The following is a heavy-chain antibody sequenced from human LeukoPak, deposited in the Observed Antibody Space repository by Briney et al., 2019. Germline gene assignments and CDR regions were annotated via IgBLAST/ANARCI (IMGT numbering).Heavy chain of an antibody. Sequence: ASVKVSCKASGYTFTSYGISWVRQAPGQGLEWMGWISAYNGNTNYAQKLQGRVTMTTDTSTSTAYLELRSLRSDDTAVYYCARYLVLAPSFDPWGQGTLVTVSS. D-gene: IGHD2-21*01. CDR3: ARYLVLAPSFDP. V-gene: IGHV1-18*01. CDR1: GYTFTSYG. J-gene: IGHJ5*02. CDR2: ISAYNGNT.